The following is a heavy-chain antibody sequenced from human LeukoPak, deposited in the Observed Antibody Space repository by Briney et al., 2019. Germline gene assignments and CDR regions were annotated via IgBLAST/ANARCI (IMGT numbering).Heavy chain of an antibody. J-gene: IGHJ4*02. CDR3: ATTTVVTRDFDY. D-gene: IGHD4-23*01. V-gene: IGHV4-38-2*01. CDR1: GYSIRSAYY. CDR2: IYHIGTT. Sequence: KASETLSLTCAVPGYSIRSAYYWGWIRQPPGKGLEWIGSIYHIGTTYYNPSLKSRVTMSLNTSKSQFSLKLTSVTAADTAVYYCATTTVVTRDFDYWGQGTLVTVSS.